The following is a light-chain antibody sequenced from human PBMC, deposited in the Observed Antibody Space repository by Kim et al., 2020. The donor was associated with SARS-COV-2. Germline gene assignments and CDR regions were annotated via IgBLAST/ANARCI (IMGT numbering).Light chain of an antibody. Sequence: AGVGKQGTITGRASQCVRHYLAWYQHEPGKAPKLLVYDASSLEGGVTSRFSGSGSGTELTLTITSRQPDDFATYYCHQCGSSPWSFGQGTKVDIK. CDR1: QCVRHY. CDR2: DAS. CDR3: HQCGSSPWS. J-gene: IGKJ1*01. V-gene: IGKV1-5*01.